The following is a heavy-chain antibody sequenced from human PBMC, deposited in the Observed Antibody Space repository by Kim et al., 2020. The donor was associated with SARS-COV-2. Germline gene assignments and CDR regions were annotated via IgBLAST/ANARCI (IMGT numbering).Heavy chain of an antibody. CDR1: GGSFSGYY. CDR2: INHSGST. D-gene: IGHD5-18*01. Sequence: SETLSLTCAVYGGSFSGYYWSWIRQPPGKGLEWIGEINHSGSTNYNPSLKSRVTISVDTSKNQFSLKLSSVTAADTAVYYCARCYTDMDVWGQGTTVTV. V-gene: IGHV4-34*01. CDR3: ARCYTDMDV. J-gene: IGHJ6*02.